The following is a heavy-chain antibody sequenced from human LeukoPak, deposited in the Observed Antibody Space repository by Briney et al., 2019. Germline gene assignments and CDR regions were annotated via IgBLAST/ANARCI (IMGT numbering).Heavy chain of an antibody. Sequence: PGGSLRLSCAASGFTFSSYGMHWVRQAPGKGLEWVAFIRYDGSNKYCADSVKGRFTISRDNSKNTLYLQMNSLRAEDTAVYYCAILGGYSYGGRYFDYWGQGTLVTVSS. CDR2: IRYDGSNK. D-gene: IGHD5-18*01. CDR1: GFTFSSYG. V-gene: IGHV3-30*02. J-gene: IGHJ4*02. CDR3: AILGGYSYGGRYFDY.